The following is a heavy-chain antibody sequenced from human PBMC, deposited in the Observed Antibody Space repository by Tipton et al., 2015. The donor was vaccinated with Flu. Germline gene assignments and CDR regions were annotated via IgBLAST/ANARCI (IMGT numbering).Heavy chain of an antibody. J-gene: IGHJ4*02. Sequence: GLVKPSETLSLTCTVSGGSISSYYWSWIRQPPGKGLEWIGYIYYSGSTNYNPSLKSRVTISVDTSKNQFSLKLSSVTAADTAVYYCARALSPYSSSLYFDYWGQGTLVTVSS. CDR2: IYYSGST. CDR3: ARALSPYSSSLYFDY. CDR1: GGSISSYY. V-gene: IGHV4-59*01. D-gene: IGHD6-6*01.